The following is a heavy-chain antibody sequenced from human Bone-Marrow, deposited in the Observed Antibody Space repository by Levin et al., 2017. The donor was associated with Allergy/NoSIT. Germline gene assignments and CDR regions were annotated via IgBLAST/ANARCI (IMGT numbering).Heavy chain of an antibody. J-gene: IGHJ5*02. V-gene: IGHV1-8*01. CDR3: ARGDCYSGSCYGPDWFDP. Sequence: RGESLKISCKTSGYSFTSYNVYWVRQAPGQGLEWMGYINPNSGNTGYAQKFQGRVIMTRNSSITTAYMELSGLRFEDTAIYYCARGDCYSGSCYGPDWFDPWGQGTQVTVSS. D-gene: IGHD2-15*01. CDR1: GYSFTSYN. CDR2: INPNSGNT.